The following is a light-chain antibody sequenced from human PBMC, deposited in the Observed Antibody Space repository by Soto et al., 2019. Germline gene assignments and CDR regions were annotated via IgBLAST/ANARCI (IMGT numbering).Light chain of an antibody. CDR1: SSDVGGYNY. CDR2: EVS. J-gene: IGLJ2*01. CDR3: SSYTSGSTVV. V-gene: IGLV2-14*01. Sequence: QSALTQPASVSGSPGQSITISCTGTSSDVGGYNYVSWYQQHPGKAPKLVIYEVSNRPSGVSNRFSGSKSGTTASLTISGLQAEDEADYYCSSYTSGSTVVFGGGTKLTVL.